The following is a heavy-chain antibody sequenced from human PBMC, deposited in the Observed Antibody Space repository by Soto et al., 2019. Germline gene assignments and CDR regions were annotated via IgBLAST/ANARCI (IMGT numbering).Heavy chain of an antibody. Sequence: QVQLVQSGAEVKKPGASVKVSCKASGYTFTSYDINWVRQATGQGLEWMGWMNPNSGNTGYAQKFQGRVTMPRNTSISTAYMERSSLRSEDTAVYYCASMVRGVMDYYYCGMDVWVQGTTVTVSS. CDR2: MNPNSGNT. CDR1: GYTFTSYD. V-gene: IGHV1-8*01. D-gene: IGHD3-10*01. J-gene: IGHJ6*02. CDR3: ASMVRGVMDYYYCGMDV.